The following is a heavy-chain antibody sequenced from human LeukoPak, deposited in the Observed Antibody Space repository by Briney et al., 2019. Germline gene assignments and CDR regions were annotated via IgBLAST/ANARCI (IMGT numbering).Heavy chain of an antibody. CDR2: IYYRGST. J-gene: IGHJ4*02. CDR1: GGSIRSHY. CDR3: ARLYYDSSGYYQICYFDY. Sequence: SETLSLTCTVSGGSIRSHYWSWIRQPPGKGPEWIGNIYYRGSTNYNPSLKSRVTISVDTSKNQFSLNLSSVTAADTAVYYCARLYYDSSGYYQICYFDYWGQGTLVTVSS. D-gene: IGHD3-22*01. V-gene: IGHV4-59*08.